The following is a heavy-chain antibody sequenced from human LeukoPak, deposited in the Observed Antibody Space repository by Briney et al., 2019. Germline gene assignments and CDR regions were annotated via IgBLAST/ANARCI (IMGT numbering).Heavy chain of an antibody. CDR2: INTNGDDT. CDR1: GFTFSTYA. D-gene: IGHD3-10*01. V-gene: IGHV3-64D*09. CDR3: VKDLRGGGYYTSFDY. Sequence: GSLRLSCSASGFTFSTYAMHRVRQAPGKGLEHVSTINTNGDDTYYADSVKGRFTISRDNSKRTLYLQMSSLRAEDTAVYYCVKDLRGGGYYTSFDYWGQGTLVTVSS. J-gene: IGHJ4*02.